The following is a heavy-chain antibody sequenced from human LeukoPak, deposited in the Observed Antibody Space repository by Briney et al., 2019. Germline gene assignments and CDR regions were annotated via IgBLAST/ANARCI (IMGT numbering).Heavy chain of an antibody. J-gene: IGHJ4*02. CDR1: GYTFTGYY. Sequence: GASVKVPCMASGYTFTGYYMHWVRQAPGQGLEWMGWINPNSGGTNYAQKFQGRVTMTRDTSISTAYMELSRLRPDDTAVYYCARIITMVRGVDFDYWGQGTLVTVFS. CDR3: ARIITMVRGVDFDY. D-gene: IGHD3-10*01. V-gene: IGHV1-2*02. CDR2: INPNSGGT.